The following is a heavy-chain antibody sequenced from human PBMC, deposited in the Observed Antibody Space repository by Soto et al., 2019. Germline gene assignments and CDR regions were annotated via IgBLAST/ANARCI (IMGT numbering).Heavy chain of an antibody. J-gene: IGHJ6*02. Sequence: PSETLSLTCAVYGGSFIGYYWSCIRQPPGKGLEWIGEINHRGSTNYNPSLKSRVTISVDTSKNQFSLKLSSVTAADTAVYYCARGGKIEARPGRRFFYYGMDVWGQGTTVTVSS. V-gene: IGHV4-34*01. D-gene: IGHD6-6*01. CDR2: INHRGST. CDR1: GGSFIGYY. CDR3: ARGGKIEARPGRRFFYYGMDV.